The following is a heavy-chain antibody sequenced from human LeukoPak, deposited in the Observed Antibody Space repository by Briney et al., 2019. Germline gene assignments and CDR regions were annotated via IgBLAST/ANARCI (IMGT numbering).Heavy chain of an antibody. D-gene: IGHD3-22*01. V-gene: IGHV4-39*01. CDR1: GGSISSTSYY. J-gene: IGHJ5*02. CDR2: ISYSGTT. Sequence: ASETLSLTCTVSGGSISSTSYYWGWIRQPPGQGLEWIGCISYSGTTYYTPSLKSRVTMSVDTSKNQFSLKLSSVTAADTAVYYCARLGQLQLYYDSSLNWFDPWGQGTLVTVSS. CDR3: ARLGQLQLYYDSSLNWFDP.